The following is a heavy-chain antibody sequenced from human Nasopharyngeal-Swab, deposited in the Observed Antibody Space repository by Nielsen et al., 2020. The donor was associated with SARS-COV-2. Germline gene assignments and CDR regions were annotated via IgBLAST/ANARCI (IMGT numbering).Heavy chain of an antibody. CDR3: ARDSGWAFDY. J-gene: IGHJ4*02. CDR2: STSSGSYI. V-gene: IGHV3-48*02. D-gene: IGHD6-19*01. Sequence: GESLKISCAASGFTFTTYSMNWIRQTPGKGLEWVSYSTSSGSYIWYADSVKGRFTISRDNAKNSLFLQMNSLRDEDTAVYYCARDSGWAFDYWGQGTLVSVSS. CDR1: GFTFTTYS.